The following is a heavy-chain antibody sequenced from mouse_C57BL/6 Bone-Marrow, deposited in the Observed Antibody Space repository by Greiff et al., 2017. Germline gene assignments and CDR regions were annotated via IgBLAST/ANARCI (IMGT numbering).Heavy chain of an antibody. Sequence: VQLQQSGAELVKPGASVKISCKASGYAFSSYWMNWVKQRPGKGLEWIGQIYPGDGDTNYNGKFKGKATLTADKSSSTAYMQLSSLTSEDSAVYFCAGSYYYGSSPDYWGQGTTLTVSS. CDR3: AGSYYYGSSPDY. V-gene: IGHV1-80*01. CDR2: IYPGDGDT. CDR1: GYAFSSYW. D-gene: IGHD1-1*01. J-gene: IGHJ2*01.